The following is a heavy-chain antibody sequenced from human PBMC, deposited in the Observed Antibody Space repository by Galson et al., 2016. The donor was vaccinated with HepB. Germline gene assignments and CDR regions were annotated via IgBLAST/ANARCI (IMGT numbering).Heavy chain of an antibody. D-gene: IGHD6-13*01. CDR2: ISGSGDNT. Sequence: SLSPSCAASGFTSSSYAMTWVRQARRKGLEWVSGISGSGDNTYYSNSGKGRFTISRDNSNNKLYLHVNSLTAEDTALYSCARYSNRGAPFDYWGQGSLVTVSS. V-gene: IGHV3-23*01. CDR3: ARYSNRGAPFDY. CDR1: GFTSSSYA. J-gene: IGHJ4*02.